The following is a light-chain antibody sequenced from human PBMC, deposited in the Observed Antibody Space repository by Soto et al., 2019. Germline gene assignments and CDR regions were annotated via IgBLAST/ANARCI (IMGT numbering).Light chain of an antibody. V-gene: IGKV1-39*01. J-gene: IGKJ2*01. CDR2: AAS. CDR1: QSIDTF. CDR3: QQSYSTFVT. Sequence: DIQMTKSPSSLSASVGDRVTIACRASQSIDTFLNWYQQKPGQAPKLLIHAASILHNGVTSRFSGGGSGTDFTLTINSLQPEDFATYSCQQSYSTFVTFGQGTKVEIK.